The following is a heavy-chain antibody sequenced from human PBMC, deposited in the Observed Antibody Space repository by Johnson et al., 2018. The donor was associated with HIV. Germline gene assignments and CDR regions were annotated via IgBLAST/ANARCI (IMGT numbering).Heavy chain of an antibody. Sequence: VQLVESGGGLVQPGGSLRLSCAASGFTFRNYALTWVRQAPGKGLDWVSSISGSGGSTHYADSEKGRFTISRDNSKGTLYLQMNSLRAEDTAIYYCAKAYKFVGVTGDGDFDIWGRGTMVTVSS. V-gene: IGHV3-23*04. CDR2: ISGSGGST. J-gene: IGHJ3*02. CDR3: AKAYKFVGVTGDGDFDI. CDR1: GFTFRNYA. D-gene: IGHD3-16*01.